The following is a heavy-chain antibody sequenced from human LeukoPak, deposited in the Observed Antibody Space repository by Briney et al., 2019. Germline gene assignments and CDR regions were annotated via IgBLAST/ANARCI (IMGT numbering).Heavy chain of an antibody. V-gene: IGHV4-61*01. J-gene: IGHJ6*02. CDR3: ARVLYGYDSSGYYVNYGMDV. Sequence: SETLSLTCTVSGGSVSSGSYYWSWIRQPPGKGLEWIGYIYYSGSTNYNPSLKSRVTISVDTSKNQFSLKLSSVTAADAAVYYCARVLYGYDSSGYYVNYGMDVWGQGTTVTVSS. D-gene: IGHD3-22*01. CDR2: IYYSGST. CDR1: GGSVSSGSYY.